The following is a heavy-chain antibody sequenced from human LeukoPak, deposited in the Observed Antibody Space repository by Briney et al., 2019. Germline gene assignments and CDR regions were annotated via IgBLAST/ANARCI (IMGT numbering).Heavy chain of an antibody. V-gene: IGHV4-38-2*02. J-gene: IGHJ4*02. CDR2: IYHSGST. CDR1: GYSISSGYY. Sequence: SETLSLTCTVSGYSISSGYYWGWIRHPPGKGLEWIGRIYHSGSTYYNPSLKSRVTISVDTSKNQFSLKLSSVTAADTAVYYRARDLPSVTTGVGYWGQGTLVTVSS. CDR3: ARDLPSVTTGVGY. D-gene: IGHD4-17*01.